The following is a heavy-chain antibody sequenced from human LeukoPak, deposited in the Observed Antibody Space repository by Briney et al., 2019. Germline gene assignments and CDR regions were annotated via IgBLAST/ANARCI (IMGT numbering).Heavy chain of an antibody. V-gene: IGHV1-69*04. J-gene: IGHJ4*02. CDR2: IIPILGIA. CDR1: GGTFSSYA. CDR3: ASTIYYDSSGYHLDY. Sequence: ASVKVSCKASGGTFSSYAISCVRQAPGQGLEWMARIIPILGIANYAQKFQGRVTITADKSTSTAYMELSSLRSEDTAVYYCASTIYYDSSGYHLDYWGQGTLVTVSS. D-gene: IGHD3-22*01.